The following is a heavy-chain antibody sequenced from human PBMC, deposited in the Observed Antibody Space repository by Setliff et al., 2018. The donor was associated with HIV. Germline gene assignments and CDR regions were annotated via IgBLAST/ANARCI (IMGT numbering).Heavy chain of an antibody. CDR1: GLPFNIGW. CDR2: ITSNLKYK. D-gene: IGHD3-22*01. V-gene: IGHV3-21*01. Sequence: PGGSLRLSCAASGLPFNIGWLIWVRQAPGKGLEWVSSITSNLKYKYADSVKGRFTISRDNTKNSLYLQMNSLRAEDTAVYYRAKGDSFVFSYVYPDYWGPGTLVTVPQ. CDR3: AKGDSFVFSYVYPDY. J-gene: IGHJ4*02.